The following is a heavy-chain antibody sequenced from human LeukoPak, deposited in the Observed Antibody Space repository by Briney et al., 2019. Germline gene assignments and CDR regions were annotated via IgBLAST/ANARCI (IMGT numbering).Heavy chain of an antibody. V-gene: IGHV3-20*04. J-gene: IGHJ4*02. CDR3: ARNYYGSGSYFGY. CDR2: INWNGGST. CDR1: GFTVSSNS. Sequence: GGSLRLSCTVSGFTVSSNSMSWVRQAPGKGLEWVSGINWNGGSTGYADSVKGRFTISRDNAKNPLYLQMNSLRAEDTALYYCARNYYGSGSYFGYWGQGTLVTVSS. D-gene: IGHD3-10*01.